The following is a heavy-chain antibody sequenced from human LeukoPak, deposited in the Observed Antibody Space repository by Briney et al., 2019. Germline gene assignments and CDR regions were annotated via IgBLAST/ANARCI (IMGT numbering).Heavy chain of an antibody. CDR3: AKDWDPGYYDSSGSYPDY. D-gene: IGHD3-22*01. Sequence: GGSLRLSCVASGFTFISFGMHWVRQAPGKGLEWVALISYDGSNKYYADSVKGRFTISRDNSKNTLYLQMNSLRAEDAAVYYCAKDWDPGYYDSSGSYPDYWGQGTLVTVSS. CDR2: ISYDGSNK. CDR1: GFTFISFG. V-gene: IGHV3-30*18. J-gene: IGHJ4*02.